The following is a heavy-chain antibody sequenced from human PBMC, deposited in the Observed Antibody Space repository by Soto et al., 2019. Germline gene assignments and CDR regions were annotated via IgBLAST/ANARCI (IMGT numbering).Heavy chain of an antibody. Sequence: GGSLRLSCAASGFTFSDYAMHWVRQAPGNGLEWLAVISYDGSKKYYADSVQGRFTISRDNSGNTLSLQMNSLRAEDTAVYYCARPKIPRTPDGLDIWGQGTLVTVSS. D-gene: IGHD2-21*01. CDR1: GFTFSDYA. V-gene: IGHV3-30-3*01. CDR2: ISYDGSKK. CDR3: ARPKIPRTPDGLDI. J-gene: IGHJ3*02.